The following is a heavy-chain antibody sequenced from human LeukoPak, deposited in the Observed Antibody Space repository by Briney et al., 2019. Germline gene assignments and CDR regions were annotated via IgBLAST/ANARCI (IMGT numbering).Heavy chain of an antibody. D-gene: IGHD6-13*01. CDR2: INHSGST. V-gene: IGHV4-34*01. CDR3: ASGGAAAETSYYYYYMGG. CDR1: GGSFSIYY. Sequence: SETLSLTCAVYGGSFSIYYWNWIRQPPGKGLEWIGEINHSGSTNYNPSLKSRVTISVDTSKNQFSLKLSSVTAADTAVYYCASGGAAAETSYYYYYMGGWGKGTTVTVSS. J-gene: IGHJ6*03.